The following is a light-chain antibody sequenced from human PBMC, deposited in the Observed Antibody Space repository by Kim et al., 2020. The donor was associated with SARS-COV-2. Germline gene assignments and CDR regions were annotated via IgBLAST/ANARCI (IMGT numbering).Light chain of an antibody. CDR3: QQRNSWPPAVT. J-gene: IGKJ4*01. Sequence: PGERATLSCRASPNIDTYLAWYQQRPGQAPRLLVYDASNRATGVPDRFSGSGSGTDFTLTISSLEPEDFSLYYCQQRNSWPPAVTFGGGTKVDIK. CDR2: DAS. V-gene: IGKV3-11*01. CDR1: PNIDTY.